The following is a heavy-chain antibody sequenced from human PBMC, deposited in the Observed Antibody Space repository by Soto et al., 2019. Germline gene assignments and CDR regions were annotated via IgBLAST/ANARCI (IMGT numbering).Heavy chain of an antibody. CDR3: AKDLPPPYDILTGPDY. CDR1: GFTFSSYV. J-gene: IGHJ4*02. V-gene: IGHV3-30*18. CDR2: ISYDGSNK. Sequence: GGSLRRSCAASGFTFSSYVMHWVRQAPGKGLEWVAVISYDGSNKYYADSVNGRFTISRDNSKNTLYLQMNSLRAEDTAVYYCAKDLPPPYDILTGPDYWGQGTLVTVSS. D-gene: IGHD3-9*01.